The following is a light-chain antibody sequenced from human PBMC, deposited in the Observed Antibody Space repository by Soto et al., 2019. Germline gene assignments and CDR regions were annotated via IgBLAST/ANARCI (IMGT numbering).Light chain of an antibody. V-gene: IGKV3-20*01. CDR3: GQYGSSPYT. CDR1: QSVSRSY. Sequence: EVVLTQSPGTLSLSPGERATLSCWASQSVSRSYLAWYQQKPGQAPRLLIYIASSRATGIPDRFSGSGSGTEFSLRRSGVGREDCGRYGGGQYGSSPYTFGQGTKLEIK. CDR2: IAS. J-gene: IGKJ2*01.